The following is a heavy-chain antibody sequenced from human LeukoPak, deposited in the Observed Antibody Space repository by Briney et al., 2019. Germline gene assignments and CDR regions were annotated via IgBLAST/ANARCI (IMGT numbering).Heavy chain of an antibody. J-gene: IGHJ4*02. V-gene: IGHV5-51*01. CDR2: IYPGDSDT. CDR3: ARLDRSCSNGVCFNDY. Sequence: GESLKISCKGSGYSFTSYWIGWVRQMPGKGLEWMGIIYPGDSDTRYSPSFQGQVTISADKSISTTYLQWSSLKASDTAIYYCARLDRSCSNGVCFNDYWGQGTLVTVSS. D-gene: IGHD2-8*01. CDR1: GYSFTSYW.